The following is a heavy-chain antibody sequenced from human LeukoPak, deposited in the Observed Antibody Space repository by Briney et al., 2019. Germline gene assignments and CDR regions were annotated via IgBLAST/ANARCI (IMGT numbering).Heavy chain of an antibody. CDR1: GYTFTSYY. CDR2: INPSGGST. D-gene: IGHD2-2*01. Sequence: ASVKVSCKASGYTFTSYYMHWVRQAPGQGLEWMGIINPSGGSTSYAQKFQGRVTMTRDMSTSTVYMELSSLRSEDTAVYYCARLPIVVVPAAPEGGFDYWGQGTLVTVSS. V-gene: IGHV1-46*01. J-gene: IGHJ4*02. CDR3: ARLPIVVVPAAPEGGFDY.